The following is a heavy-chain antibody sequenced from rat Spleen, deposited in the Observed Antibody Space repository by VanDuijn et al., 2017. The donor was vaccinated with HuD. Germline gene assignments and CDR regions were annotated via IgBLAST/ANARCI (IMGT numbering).Heavy chain of an antibody. CDR1: GFSLANYY. CDR2: IRSGGST. V-gene: IGHV2-65*01. J-gene: IGHJ4*01. D-gene: IGHD5-1*01. Sequence: QVQLKETGPGLVQPTQTLSITCSVSGFSLANYYMHWVRQTPGKGLEWMGFIRSGGSTESTSEFKSRLSISRDTSKNQVFLKMNSLKTEDTGVYYCARAPGNGYVMDAWGQGASVTVSS. CDR3: ARAPGNGYVMDA.